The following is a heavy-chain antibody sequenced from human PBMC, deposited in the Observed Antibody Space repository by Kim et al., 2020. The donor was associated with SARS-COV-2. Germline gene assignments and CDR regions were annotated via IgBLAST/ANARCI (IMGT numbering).Heavy chain of an antibody. CDR1: GFTFSSYE. V-gene: IGHV3-48*03. CDR3: ARDKKEDSTLWFGELLYYYYGMDV. J-gene: IGHJ6*02. Sequence: GGSLRLSCAASGFTFSSYEMNWVRQAPGKGLEWVSYISSSGSTIYYADSVKGRFTISRDNAKNSLYLQMNSLRAEDTAVYYCARDKKEDSTLWFGELLYYYYGMDVWGQGTTVTVSS. D-gene: IGHD3-10*01. CDR2: ISSSGSTI.